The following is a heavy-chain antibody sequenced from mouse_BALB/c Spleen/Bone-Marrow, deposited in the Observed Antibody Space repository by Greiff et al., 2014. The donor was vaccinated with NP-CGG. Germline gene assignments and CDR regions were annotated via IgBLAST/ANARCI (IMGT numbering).Heavy chain of an antibody. D-gene: IGHD1-3*01. Sequence: EVKLVESGGGLVQPGGSRKLSCAASGFTFSSFGMHWVRQAPEKGLEWVAYISSGSSTIYYADTVKGRFTISRDNPKNTLFLQMASLRSEDTAIYYGARYNSCDAMDYWGQGTSVTVSS. CDR1: GFTFSSFG. V-gene: IGHV5-17*02. CDR3: ARYNSCDAMDY. J-gene: IGHJ4*01. CDR2: ISSGSSTI.